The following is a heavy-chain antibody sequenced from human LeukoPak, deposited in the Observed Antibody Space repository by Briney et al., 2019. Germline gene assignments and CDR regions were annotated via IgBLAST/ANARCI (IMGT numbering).Heavy chain of an antibody. CDR3: ARDARVQKWFGELLKTTTYYFDY. CDR2: IYTSGST. D-gene: IGHD3-10*01. J-gene: IGHJ4*02. CDR1: GGSISSGSHY. V-gene: IGHV4-61*02. Sequence: SETLSLTCTVSGGSISSGSHYWTWIRQPAGKGLEWIGRIYTSGSTNYNPSLKSRVSISVDTSKNQFSLKLSSVTAADTAVYYCARDARVQKWFGELLKTTTYYFDYWGQGTLVTVSS.